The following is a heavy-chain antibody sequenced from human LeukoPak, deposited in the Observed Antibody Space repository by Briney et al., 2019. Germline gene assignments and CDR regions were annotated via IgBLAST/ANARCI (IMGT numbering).Heavy chain of an antibody. CDR1: GFTFSSYG. D-gene: IGHD3-10*01. J-gene: IGHJ6*02. Sequence: PGGTLRLSCAASGFTFSSYGMHWVRQAPGKGLEWVAVISYDGSNKYYADSVKGRFTISRGNSKNTLYLQMNSLRAEDTAVYYCAKERLLWFGELLLYYYGMDVWGQGTTVTVSS. CDR3: AKERLLWFGELLLYYYGMDV. CDR2: ISYDGSNK. V-gene: IGHV3-30*18.